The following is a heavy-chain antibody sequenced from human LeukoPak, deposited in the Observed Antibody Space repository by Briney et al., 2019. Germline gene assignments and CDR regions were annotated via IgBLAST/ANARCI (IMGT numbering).Heavy chain of an antibody. D-gene: IGHD1-14*01. J-gene: IGHJ4*02. CDR2: INHSGST. CDR3: ARNTGRQGSPDY. Sequence: SETLSHTCAVYGGSFSGYYWSWIRQPPGKGLEWIGEINHSGSTNYNPSLKSRVTISVDTSKNQFSLKLSSVTAADTAVYYCARNTGRQGSPDYWGQGTLVTVSS. CDR1: GGSFSGYY. V-gene: IGHV4-34*01.